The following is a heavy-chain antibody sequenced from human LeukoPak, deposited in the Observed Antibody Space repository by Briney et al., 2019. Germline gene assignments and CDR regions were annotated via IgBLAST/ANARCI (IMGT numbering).Heavy chain of an antibody. Sequence: GGSLRLSCAASGFTFSSYSMNWVRQAPGKGLEWVSYISSSSSTIYYADSVKGRFTISRDNAKNSLYLRMNGLRAEDTAVYYCARGSAIDYWGQGTLVTVSS. CDR3: ARGSAIDY. V-gene: IGHV3-48*01. CDR2: ISSSSSTI. CDR1: GFTFSSYS. J-gene: IGHJ4*02.